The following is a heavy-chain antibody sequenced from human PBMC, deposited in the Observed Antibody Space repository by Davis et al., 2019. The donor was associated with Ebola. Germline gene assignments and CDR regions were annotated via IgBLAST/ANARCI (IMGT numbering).Heavy chain of an antibody. CDR3: ATGHLVEEHVGVYNFNHMDG. V-gene: IGHV1-69*10. D-gene: IGHD1/OR15-1a*01. Sequence: SSVTVSRMASLCTLSRYSISRLRLAPGQGRAGVGGSVPILGLTHFAPKFQGRVTVAADESTSTAYMELSSLRSDDTAVYYCATGHLVEEHVGVYNFNHMDGWGRGTTVTVSS. CDR1: LCTLSRYS. J-gene: IGHJ6*03. CDR2: SVPILGLT.